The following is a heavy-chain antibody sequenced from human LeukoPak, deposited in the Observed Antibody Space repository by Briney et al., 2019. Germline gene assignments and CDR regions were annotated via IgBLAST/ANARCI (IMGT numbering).Heavy chain of an antibody. D-gene: IGHD3-22*01. Sequence: PGGSLRLSCAASGFTFSNFAMHWVRQAPGKGLEWMGGFDPEDGETIYAQKFQGRVTMTENTSTDTAYMELSSLRSEDTAVYYCATDNLNYYDSSGLGGLDYWGQGTLVTVSS. CDR2: FDPEDGET. J-gene: IGHJ4*02. V-gene: IGHV1-24*01. CDR3: ATDNLNYYDSSGLGGLDY. CDR1: GFTFSNFA.